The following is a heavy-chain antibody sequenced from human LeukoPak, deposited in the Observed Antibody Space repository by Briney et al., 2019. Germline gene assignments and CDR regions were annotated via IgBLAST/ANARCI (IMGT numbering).Heavy chain of an antibody. CDR2: IYTDGST. D-gene: IGHD6-19*01. J-gene: IGHJ4*02. V-gene: IGHV3-53*01. CDR3: ARTPGIAVAGTGYFDY. CDR1: GFTFRTYG. Sequence: GGSLRLSCAASGFTFRTYGMSWVRQAPGKGLEWVSVIYTDGSTYYADSVKGRFTISRDNSKNTVYLQMNSLRAEDTAVYYCARTPGIAVAGTGYFDYWGQGTLVTVSS.